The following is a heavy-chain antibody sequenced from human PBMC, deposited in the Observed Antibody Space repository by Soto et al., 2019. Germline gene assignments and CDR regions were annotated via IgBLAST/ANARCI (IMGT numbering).Heavy chain of an antibody. Sequence: SETLSLTCTVSGASVNSGDYYWSWVRQPPGRGLEWIGYIHYSETIYYNPSLKSRVTIFVETSKNQFSLKLSSVTAADTAVYYCASVYGDYVDYWGQGTLVTVSS. J-gene: IGHJ4*02. CDR2: IHYSETI. CDR3: ASVYGDYVDY. V-gene: IGHV4-30-4*01. CDR1: GASVNSGDYY. D-gene: IGHD4-17*01.